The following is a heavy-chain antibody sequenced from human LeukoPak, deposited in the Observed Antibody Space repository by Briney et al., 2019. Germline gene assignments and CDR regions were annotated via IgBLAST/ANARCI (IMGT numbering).Heavy chain of an antibody. Sequence: GGSLRLSCTASGFIFGDYAMSWVRQAPGKGLEWVSAISGSGGSTYYADSVKGRFTISRDNSKNTLYLQMNSLRAEDTAVYYCAKTSSGWLYDAFDIWGQGTMVTVSS. CDR3: AKTSSGWLYDAFDI. CDR2: ISGSGGST. J-gene: IGHJ3*02. CDR1: GFIFGDYA. D-gene: IGHD6-19*01. V-gene: IGHV3-23*01.